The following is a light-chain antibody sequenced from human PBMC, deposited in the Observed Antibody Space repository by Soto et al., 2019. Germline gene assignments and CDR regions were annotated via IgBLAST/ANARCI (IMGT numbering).Light chain of an antibody. CDR3: AAWDDSLSGPYV. V-gene: IGLV3-21*02. CDR2: DDS. CDR1: NIGSKS. J-gene: IGLJ1*01. Sequence: SYELTQPPSVSVAPGQTVRVTCGGKNIGSKSVHWYQQKPGQAPVLVVYDDSDRPSGIPERFSGSKSGTSASLAISGLRSEDEADYYCAAWDDSLSGPYVFGTGTKVTVL.